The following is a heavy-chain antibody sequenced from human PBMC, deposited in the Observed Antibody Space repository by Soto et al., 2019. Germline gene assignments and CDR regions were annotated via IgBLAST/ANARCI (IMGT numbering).Heavy chain of an antibody. D-gene: IGHD2-2*02. CDR3: AKDPWSCSSTSCYSDY. CDR1: GFTFSSYA. V-gene: IGHV3-23*01. CDR2: ISGSGGST. Sequence: GGALRISCATSGFTFSSYAMSWVRQAPGKGLEWVSAISGSGGSTYYADSVKGRFTISRDNSKNTLYLQMNSLRAEDTAVYYCAKDPWSCSSTSCYSDYWGQGTLVTVSS. J-gene: IGHJ4*02.